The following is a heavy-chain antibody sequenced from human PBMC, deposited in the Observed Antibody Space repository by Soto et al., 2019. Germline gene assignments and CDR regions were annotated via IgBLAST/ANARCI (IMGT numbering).Heavy chain of an antibody. CDR2: ISSSSSTI. V-gene: IGHV3-48*01. CDR1: GFTFSSYS. J-gene: IGHJ5*02. CDR3: AIAPSRLRYFDSDWFDP. D-gene: IGHD3-9*01. Sequence: EVQLVESGGGLVQPGGSLRLSCAASGFTFSSYSMNWVRQAPGKGLEWVSYISSSSSTIYYADSVKGRFTISRDNAKNSLYLQMNSLGAEDTAVYYCAIAPSRLRYFDSDWFDPWGQGTLVTVSS.